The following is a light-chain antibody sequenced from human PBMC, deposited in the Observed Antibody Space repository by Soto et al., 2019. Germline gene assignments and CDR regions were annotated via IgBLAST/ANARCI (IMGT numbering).Light chain of an antibody. CDR3: QQYNNWPPWT. CDR2: GAS. CDR1: QSVSSN. V-gene: IGKV3-15*01. Sequence: EIFMTQSPATRSLXPVYXXSLXXRSSQSVSSNLAWYQQKPGQAPRLLIYGASTRATGIPARFSGSGSGTEFTLTISSLQSEDFAVYYCQQYNNWPPWTFGQGTKVDIK. J-gene: IGKJ1*01.